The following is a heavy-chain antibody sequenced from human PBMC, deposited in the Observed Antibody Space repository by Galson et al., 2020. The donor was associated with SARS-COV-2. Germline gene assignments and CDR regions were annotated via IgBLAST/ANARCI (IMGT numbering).Heavy chain of an antibody. D-gene: IGHD2-15*01. V-gene: IGHV5-51*01. CDR1: GYSFTSYW. Sequence: HGESLKISCKGSGYSFTSYWIGWVRQMPGKGLEWMGIIYPGDSDTRYSPSFQGQVTISADKSISTAYLQWSSLKASDTAMYYCARGRVVVVAATTPPNAFDIWGQGTMVTVSS. CDR3: ARGRVVVVAATTPPNAFDI. CDR2: IYPGDSDT. J-gene: IGHJ3*02.